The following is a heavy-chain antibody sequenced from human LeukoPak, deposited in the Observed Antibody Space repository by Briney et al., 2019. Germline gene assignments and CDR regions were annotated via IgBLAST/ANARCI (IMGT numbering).Heavy chain of an antibody. J-gene: IGHJ5*02. CDR3: ARDFWSGSVGFDP. V-gene: IGHV4-59*01. Sequence: SETLSLTCTVSGAAISTYFWSWIRQSPGKGLEWIGYIYSSESTKYNPSLKSRVTISVDASKNQFALTLRSLTAADTAVYYCARDFWSGSVGFDPWGQGTLVTVSS. CDR1: GAAISTYF. CDR2: IYSSEST. D-gene: IGHD3-3*01.